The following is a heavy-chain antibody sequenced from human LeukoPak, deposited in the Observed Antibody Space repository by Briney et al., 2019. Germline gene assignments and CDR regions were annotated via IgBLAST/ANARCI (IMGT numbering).Heavy chain of an antibody. CDR2: MNPNSGNT. D-gene: IGHD5-12*01. CDR3: AIRTPVDIGGTSGERAKKGLDY. V-gene: IGHV1-8*01. CDR1: GYTFTSYD. J-gene: IGHJ4*02. Sequence: ASVKVSCKASGYTFTSYDINWLRQATGQGLEWMGWMNPNSGNTGYAQKFQGRVTMTRNTSMSTAYMELSSLRSEDTAVYYCAIRTPVDIGGTSGERAKKGLDYWGQGTLVTVSS.